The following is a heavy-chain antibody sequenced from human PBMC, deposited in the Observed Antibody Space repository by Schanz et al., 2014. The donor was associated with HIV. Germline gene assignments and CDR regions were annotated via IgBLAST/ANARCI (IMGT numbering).Heavy chain of an antibody. D-gene: IGHD3-16*01. CDR1: GFTFNNYG. CDR2: ISYDGRNK. J-gene: IGHJ6*02. V-gene: IGHV3-30*18. CDR3: AKDGGSRGRRRGMDV. Sequence: QVQLVESGGGVVQPGRSLRLSCEASGFTFNNYGMHWVRQAPGKGLEWVAVISYDGRNKYFADSVKGRFTISRDNSKNTLYLQINSLRIDDTAVYYCAKDGGSRGRRRGMDVWGQGTTVTVSS.